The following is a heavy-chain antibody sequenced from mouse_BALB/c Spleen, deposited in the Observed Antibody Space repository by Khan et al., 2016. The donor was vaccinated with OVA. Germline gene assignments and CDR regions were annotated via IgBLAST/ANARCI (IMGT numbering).Heavy chain of an antibody. J-gene: IGHJ4*01. Sequence: EVQLQESGPGLVKPSQSLSLTCTVTGYSITSDYAWNCIRQFPGNKLEWMGYISSTGSTSYNPSLKSRISISRDTSKNQFFLQLNSVTTEDTATYYSARTLYYSDGYAWESWGQGTSVTVSS. CDR2: ISSTGST. CDR3: ARTLYYSDGYAWES. CDR1: GYSITSDYA. D-gene: IGHD2-12*01. V-gene: IGHV3-2*02.